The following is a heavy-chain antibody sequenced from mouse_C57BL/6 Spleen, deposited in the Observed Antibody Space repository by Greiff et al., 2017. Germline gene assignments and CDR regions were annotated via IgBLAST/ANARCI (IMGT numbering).Heavy chain of an antibody. J-gene: IGHJ2*01. CDR2: INPGSGGT. V-gene: IGHV1-54*01. Sequence: VQLQQSGAELVRPGTSVKVSCKASGYAFTNYLIEWVKQRPGQGLEWIGVINPGSGGTNYNEKFKGKATLTADKSSSPAYMQLSSLTSEDSAVYFCARSPIYDGYLYFDYWGQGTTLTVSS. CDR3: ARSPIYDGYLYFDY. CDR1: GYAFTNYL. D-gene: IGHD2-3*01.